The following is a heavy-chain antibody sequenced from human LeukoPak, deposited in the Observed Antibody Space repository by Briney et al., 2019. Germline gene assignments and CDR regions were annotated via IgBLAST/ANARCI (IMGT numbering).Heavy chain of an antibody. Sequence: GGSLRLSCAASGFTFSSYAMHWVRQAPGKGLEWVAVTSYDGGNKYYADSVKGRFTISRDNSKNTLYLQMNSLRAEDTAVYYCASLAGYRCSGGSCYSLDYWGQGTLVTVSS. D-gene: IGHD2-15*01. CDR2: TSYDGGNK. V-gene: IGHV3-30*04. CDR3: ASLAGYRCSGGSCYSLDY. J-gene: IGHJ4*02. CDR1: GFTFSSYA.